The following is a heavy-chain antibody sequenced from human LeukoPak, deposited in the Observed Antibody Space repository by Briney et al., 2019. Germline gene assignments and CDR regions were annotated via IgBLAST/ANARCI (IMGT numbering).Heavy chain of an antibody. CDR2: INNSGST. J-gene: IGHJ6*02. CDR3: ARGGYSSSWYSGGYYYGMDV. V-gene: IGHV4-34*01. D-gene: IGHD6-13*01. CDR1: GGSFSGYY. Sequence: ASETLSLTCAVEGGSFSGYYWSWIRQPPGKGLEWFGEINNSGSTNYNPSLKSRVTISVDTSKNQFFLKLSSVTAADTAVYYCARGGYSSSWYSGGYYYGMDVWGQGTTVTVSS.